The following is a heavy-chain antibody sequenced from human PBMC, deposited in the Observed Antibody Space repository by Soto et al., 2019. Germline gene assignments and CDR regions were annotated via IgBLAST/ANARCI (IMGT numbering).Heavy chain of an antibody. CDR3: ARGLILWFGELSRRGGYYYYMDV. CDR1: GGSFSGYQ. J-gene: IGHJ6*03. Sequence: QVQLQQWGAGLLKPSETLSLTCAVYGGSFSGYQWTWIRQTPGKGLEWIGEINDSGNINYNPSLKSRVTLLVDTAKKQISLKLSSVTAADTAGYYCARGLILWFGELSRRGGYYYYMDVWGKGTSVTVSS. D-gene: IGHD3-10*01. CDR2: INDSGNI. V-gene: IGHV4-34*01.